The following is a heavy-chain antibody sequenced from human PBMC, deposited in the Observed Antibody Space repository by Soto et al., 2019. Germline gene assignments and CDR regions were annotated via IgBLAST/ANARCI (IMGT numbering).Heavy chain of an antibody. CDR2: LYHSGST. CDR1: GGSISGINW. J-gene: IGHJ6*02. CDR3: ARFGGGMDV. Sequence: QVQLQESGPGLVKPSGTLSLTCVVSGGSISGINWWYWVRQPPGKGLEWMGELYHSGSTHYNQSLKSRVTISVDKSKNQFSLKLSSVTAAYTAVYDCARFGGGMDVWGQGTTVTVSS. D-gene: IGHD3-10*01. V-gene: IGHV4-4*02.